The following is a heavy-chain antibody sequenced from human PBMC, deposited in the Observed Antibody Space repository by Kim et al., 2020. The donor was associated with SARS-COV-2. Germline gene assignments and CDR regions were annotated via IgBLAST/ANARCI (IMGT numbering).Heavy chain of an antibody. CDR3: ARVSGEGSSWFLTYYYYGMDV. Sequence: GGSLRLSCAASGFTFSDYYMSWIRQAPGKGLEWVSYISSSSSYTNYADSVKGRFTISRDNAKNSLYLQMNSLRAEDTAVYYCARVSGEGSSWFLTYYYYGMDVWGQGTTVTVSS. V-gene: IGHV3-11*06. D-gene: IGHD6-13*01. CDR2: ISSSSSYT. CDR1: GFTFSDYY. J-gene: IGHJ6*02.